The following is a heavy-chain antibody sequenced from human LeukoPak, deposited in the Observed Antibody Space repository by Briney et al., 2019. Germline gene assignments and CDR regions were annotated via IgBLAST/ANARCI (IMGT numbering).Heavy chain of an antibody. CDR1: GFSLNTRGVG. J-gene: IGHJ4*02. CDR3: AHRKNYYDSSVFDN. Sequence: SGPTLVNPTQTLTLTCTFSGFSLNTRGVGVGWIRQPPGRALEWLALIYLDDDRRYSPSLKSRLTISKDTSKNQVVLTITNMDPVDTATYFCAHRKNYYDSSVFDNWGQGTLVTVSS. V-gene: IGHV2-5*02. CDR2: IYLDDDR. D-gene: IGHD3-22*01.